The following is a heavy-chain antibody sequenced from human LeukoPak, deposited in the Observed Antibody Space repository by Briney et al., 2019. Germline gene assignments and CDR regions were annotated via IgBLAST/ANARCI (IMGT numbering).Heavy chain of an antibody. V-gene: IGHV3-7*01. D-gene: IGHD1-1*01. CDR1: GFTFSSYA. CDR2: TNEAGGDK. CDR3: AIATTGRGAFGS. Sequence: PGGSLRLSCAASGFTFSSYAMGWVRQAPGKGLECVASTNEAGGDKLYVDSVKGRFTISRDNSENSLSLQMNSLTAEDTAIYYCAIATTGRGAFGSWGQGTLVSVSS. J-gene: IGHJ4*02.